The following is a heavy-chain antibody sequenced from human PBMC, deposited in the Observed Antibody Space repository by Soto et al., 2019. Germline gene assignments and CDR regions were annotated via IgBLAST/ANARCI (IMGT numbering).Heavy chain of an antibody. CDR2: ISSGGSTI. V-gene: IGHV3-11*01. D-gene: IGHD4-4*01. Sequence: QVQLVESGGGLVKPGGSLRLSCAASGFTFSDYYMSWIRQAPGKGLEWVSYISSGGSTIYYADSVKGRFTISRDNAKNSLYLQMNSLRAEDTAVYYCARDRRVTTPYYYYMDVWGKGTTVTVSS. CDR3: ARDRRVTTPYYYYMDV. CDR1: GFTFSDYY. J-gene: IGHJ6*03.